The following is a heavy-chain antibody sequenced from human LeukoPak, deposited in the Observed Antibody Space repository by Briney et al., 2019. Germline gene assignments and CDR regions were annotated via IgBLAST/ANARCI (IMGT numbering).Heavy chain of an antibody. CDR1: GGSISSSSYY. CDR3: AREGGYSGSYLDPNWFDP. CDR2: IYYSGST. V-gene: IGHV4-39*07. J-gene: IGHJ5*02. Sequence: PSETLSLTCTVSGGSISSSSYYWGWIRQPSRKGLEWIGSIYYSGSTYYNPSLKSRVTISVDTSKNQFSLQLNSVTPEDTAVYYCAREGGYSGSYLDPNWFDPWGQGTLVTVSS. D-gene: IGHD1-26*01.